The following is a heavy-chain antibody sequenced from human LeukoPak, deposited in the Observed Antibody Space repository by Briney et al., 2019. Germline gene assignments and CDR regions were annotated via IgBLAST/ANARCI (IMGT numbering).Heavy chain of an antibody. Sequence: SETLSLTCTVSGGSVSSGNFYWSWIRQPPGRGLEWIGNIYYSGSTNYNPSLKSRVTISVDTSKNQFSLKLSSVTAADTAVYYCARTRGRYYYDSSGYPSIFDYWGQGTLVTVSS. V-gene: IGHV4-61*01. CDR3: ARTRGRYYYDSSGYPSIFDY. J-gene: IGHJ4*02. CDR2: IYYSGST. D-gene: IGHD3-22*01. CDR1: GGSVSSGNFY.